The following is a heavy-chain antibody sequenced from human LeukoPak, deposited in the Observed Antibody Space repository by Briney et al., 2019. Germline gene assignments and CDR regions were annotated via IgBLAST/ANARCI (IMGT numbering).Heavy chain of an antibody. CDR1: GFRFSTYA. V-gene: IGHV3-23*01. CDR2: IDNSDGT. CDR3: AKSRGSGTYCFDY. Sequence: GGSLRLSCTASGFRFSTYAMSWVRQSPGKGLERVSTIDNSDGTYCPDSVKGRFTISRDNSKNTLYLQMNSLRAEDTATYYCAKSRGSGTYCFDYWGQGTLVTVSS. J-gene: IGHJ4*02. D-gene: IGHD3-10*01.